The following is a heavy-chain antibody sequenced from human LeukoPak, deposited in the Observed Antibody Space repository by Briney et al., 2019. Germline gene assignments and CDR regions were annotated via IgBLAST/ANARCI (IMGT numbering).Heavy chain of an antibody. CDR2: IYYSGST. CDR1: GGSISSGGYY. J-gene: IGHJ4*02. V-gene: IGHV4-31*03. Sequence: SETLSLTCTVSGGSISSGGYYWSWIRQHPGKGLEWIGYIYYSGSTYYNPSLKSRVTISVDTSKNQFSLKLSSVTAADTAVYYCARSLYHYGSGTPAGYWGQGTLVTVSS. D-gene: IGHD3-10*01. CDR3: ARSLYHYGSGTPAGY.